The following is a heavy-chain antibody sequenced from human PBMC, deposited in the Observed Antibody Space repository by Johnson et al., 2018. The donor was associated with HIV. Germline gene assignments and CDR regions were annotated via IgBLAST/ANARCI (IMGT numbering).Heavy chain of an antibody. V-gene: IGHV3-33*06. CDR1: GFTFSSYG. Sequence: VPLVESGGGVVQPGRSLRLSCAASGFTFSSYGMHWVRQAPGKGLEWVAVIWYDGSNKYYADSVKGRFTISRDNSKNTLYLQMNSLRAEDTAVYYCAKDVVGIQLLGAFDIWGQGTMVTVSS. CDR2: IWYDGSNK. CDR3: AKDVVGIQLLGAFDI. J-gene: IGHJ3*02. D-gene: IGHD5-18*01.